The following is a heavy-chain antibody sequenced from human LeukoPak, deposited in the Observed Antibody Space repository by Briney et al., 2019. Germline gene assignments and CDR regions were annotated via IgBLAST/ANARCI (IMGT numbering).Heavy chain of an antibody. V-gene: IGHV3-21*01. J-gene: IGHJ5*02. D-gene: IGHD3-16*02. CDR1: GFTFSSYS. CDR2: ISSSSYI. Sequence: GGSLRLSCAASGFTFSSYSMNWVRQAPGKGLEWVSSISSSSYIYYADSVKGRFTISRDNAKNSLYLQMNSLRAEHTAVYYCARDSGGPYDYVWGSYRVNWFDPWGQGTLVTVSS. CDR3: ARDSGGPYDYVWGSYRVNWFDP.